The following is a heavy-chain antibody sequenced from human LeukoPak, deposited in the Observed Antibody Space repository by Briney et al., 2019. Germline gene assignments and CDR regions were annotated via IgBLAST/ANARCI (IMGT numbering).Heavy chain of an antibody. V-gene: IGHV3-48*03. Sequence: GRSLRLSCAASGFTFSSYEMNWVRQAPGKGLEWVSYISSSGSTIYYADSAKGRFTISRDNAKNSLYLQMNSLRAEDTAVYYCARVGYSYGSSDYWGQGTLVTVSS. CDR2: ISSSGSTI. D-gene: IGHD5-18*01. CDR1: GFTFSSYE. CDR3: ARVGYSYGSSDY. J-gene: IGHJ4*02.